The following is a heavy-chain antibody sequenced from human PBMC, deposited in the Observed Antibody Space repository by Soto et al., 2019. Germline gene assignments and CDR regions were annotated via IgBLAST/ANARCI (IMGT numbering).Heavy chain of an antibody. V-gene: IGHV3-23*01. D-gene: IGHD3-9*01. CDR3: AKDVDPYYDILTGYYDPGAFDI. J-gene: IGHJ3*02. CDR2: ISGSGGST. Sequence: GGSLRLSCAASGFTFSSYAMSWVRQAPGKGLEWVSAISGSGGSTYYADPVKGRFTISRDNSKNTLYLQMNSLRAEDTAVYYCAKDVDPYYDILTGYYDPGAFDIRGQGTMVTVSS. CDR1: GFTFSSYA.